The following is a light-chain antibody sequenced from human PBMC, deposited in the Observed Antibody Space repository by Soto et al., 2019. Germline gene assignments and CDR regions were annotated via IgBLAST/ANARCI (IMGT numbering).Light chain of an antibody. CDR3: QQRKYWPPLT. CDR1: HSVDIY. J-gene: IGKJ4*01. V-gene: IGKV3-11*01. Sequence: EVVFTQSPDTLSLSPGERATLSCRTSHSVDIYLAWYQQKPGQAPRLLIYDSYNRVTGIPTRFSGSGSGTDFTLTISSLEPEDSAVYYCQQRKYWPPLTFGGGTKVEIK. CDR2: DSY.